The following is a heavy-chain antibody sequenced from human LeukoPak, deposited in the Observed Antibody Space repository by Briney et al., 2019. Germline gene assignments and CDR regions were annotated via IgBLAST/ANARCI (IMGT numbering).Heavy chain of an antibody. Sequence: SETLSLTCTVSGGSISSYYWSWIRQPPGKGLEWIGYFYYSGSTNYNPSLKSRVTISVDTSKNQFSLKLSSVTAADTAVYYCARLYYYYYMDVWGKGTTVTISS. CDR1: GGSISSYY. CDR3: ARLYYYYYMDV. J-gene: IGHJ6*03. V-gene: IGHV4-59*08. CDR2: FYYSGST.